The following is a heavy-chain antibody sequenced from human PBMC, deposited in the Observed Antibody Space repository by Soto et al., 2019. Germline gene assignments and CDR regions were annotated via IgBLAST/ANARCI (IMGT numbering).Heavy chain of an antibody. CDR3: ARDWAGTTDF. Sequence: SETLSLTCTVSGGSVSSGSYYWSWIRQPPGKGLEWIGYIYYRGSANYNPSLKSRVTISVDASKNQFSPKLNSVTPADTAVSYRARDWAGTTDFWGQGALVTVSS. D-gene: IGHD1-7*01. J-gene: IGHJ4*02. CDR1: GGSVSSGSYY. V-gene: IGHV4-61*01. CDR2: IYYRGSA.